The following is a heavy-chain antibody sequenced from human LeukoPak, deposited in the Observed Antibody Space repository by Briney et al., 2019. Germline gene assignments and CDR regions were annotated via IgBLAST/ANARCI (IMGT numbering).Heavy chain of an antibody. J-gene: IGHJ3*02. CDR2: MNPNSGNT. V-gene: IGHV1-8*01. CDR1: GYTFTSYD. Sequence: GASVTVSCTASGYTFTSYDINWVRQATGQGLVWMGWMNPNSGNTGYAQKFQGRVTMTRNTSISTAYMELSSLRSEDTAVYYCARVVLDAFDIWGQGTMVTVSS. CDR3: ARVVLDAFDI.